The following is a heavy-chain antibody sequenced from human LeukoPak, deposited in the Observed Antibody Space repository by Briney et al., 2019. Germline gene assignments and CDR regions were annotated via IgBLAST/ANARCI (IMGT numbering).Heavy chain of an antibody. D-gene: IGHD1-26*01. CDR2: MNPNSGNT. Sequence: GASVKVSCKASGYTFTSYDINWVRQATGQGLEWMGWMNPNSGNTGYAQKFQGRVTMTRNTSISTAYMELSSLRSEDTAVYNCARGGGIVGATKADYWGQGTLVTVSS. CDR1: GYTFTSYD. CDR3: ARGGGIVGATKADY. J-gene: IGHJ4*02. V-gene: IGHV1-8*01.